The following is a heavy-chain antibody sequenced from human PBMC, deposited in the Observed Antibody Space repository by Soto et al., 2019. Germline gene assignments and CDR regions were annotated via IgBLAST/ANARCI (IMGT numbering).Heavy chain of an antibody. V-gene: IGHV4-34*01. Sequence: WTWIRQSPGKGLEWIGDINHSGRANYRPSLKSRVTISLDTSKNQFSLTLSAVTAADTAMYYCSTRAYDTNGYYRFDPWGQGTLVTVSS. CDR2: INHSGRA. CDR3: STRAYDTNGYYRFDP. D-gene: IGHD3-22*01. J-gene: IGHJ5*01.